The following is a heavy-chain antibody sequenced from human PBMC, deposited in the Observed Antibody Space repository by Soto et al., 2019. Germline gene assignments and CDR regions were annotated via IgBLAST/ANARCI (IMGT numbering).Heavy chain of an antibody. Sequence: PSETLSLTCTVSGVSITDYYWSWIRQAPGKGLESMGYIYYSGVPFYNPSLNSRATISRDTSKNQFSLNLYFVTTADKAVYYCAASLIPVMIPKHGYAQLPFDYWGQGTLVTVSS. D-gene: IGHD3-16*01. V-gene: IGHV4-59*01. CDR3: AASLIPVMIPKHGYAQLPFDY. J-gene: IGHJ4*02. CDR2: IYYSGVP. CDR1: GVSITDYY.